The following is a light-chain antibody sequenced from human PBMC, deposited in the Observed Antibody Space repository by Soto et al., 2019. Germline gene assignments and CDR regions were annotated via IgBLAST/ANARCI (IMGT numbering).Light chain of an antibody. J-gene: IGLJ1*01. V-gene: IGLV2-23*01. Sequence: QSALTQPASVSGSPGQSITISCTGTSSDVGSYNLVSWYQQHPGKAPKLMMYETSTRPAGVSNRFSGSKSGNTASLTISGLQAEDEADYYCCSYAGSGSFVFGTGTKVTVL. CDR3: CSYAGSGSFV. CDR2: ETS. CDR1: SSDVGSYNL.